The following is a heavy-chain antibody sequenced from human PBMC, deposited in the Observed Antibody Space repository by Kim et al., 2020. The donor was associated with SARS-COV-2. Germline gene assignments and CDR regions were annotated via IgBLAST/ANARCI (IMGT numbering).Heavy chain of an antibody. D-gene: IGHD2-21*01. V-gene: IGHV3-23*01. CDR1: GFTFTSYA. CDR2: ISGFGDRI. J-gene: IGHJ4*02. Sequence: GGSLRLSCAASGFTFTSYAMNWVRQAPGKGLEWVSGISGFGDRIYYADSVKGRFTISRDNSKNTLYMQMNSLSAEDTAVYYCARDIVVVVVAEFDYWGQG. CDR3: ARDIVVVVVAEFDY.